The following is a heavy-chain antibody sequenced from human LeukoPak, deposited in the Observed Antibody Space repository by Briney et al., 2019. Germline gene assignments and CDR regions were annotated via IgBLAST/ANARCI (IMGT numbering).Heavy chain of an antibody. CDR3: ARLAARPTGAFDI. V-gene: IGHV4-39*01. CDR1: GGSISSSSYY. J-gene: IGHJ3*02. Sequence: SETLPLTCTVSGGSISSSSYYWGWIRQPPGKGLEWIGSIYYSGSTYYNPSLKSRVTISVDTSKNQFSLKLSSVTAADTAVYYCARLAARPTGAFDIWGQGTMVTVSS. D-gene: IGHD6-6*01. CDR2: IYYSGST.